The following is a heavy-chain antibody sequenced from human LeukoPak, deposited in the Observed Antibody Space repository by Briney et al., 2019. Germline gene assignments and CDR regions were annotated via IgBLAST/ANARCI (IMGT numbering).Heavy chain of an antibody. J-gene: IGHJ4*02. CDR3: ARDFSRYCSGGSCYSDMGY. V-gene: IGHV1-69*05. D-gene: IGHD2-15*01. CDR2: ITPIFGTA. Sequence: SVKVSCKASGGTFSSYAISWVRQAPGQGLEWMGGITPIFGTANYAQKFQGRVTITTDESTSTAYMELSSLRSEGTAVYYCARDFSRYCSGGSCYSDMGYWGQGTLVTVSS. CDR1: GGTFSSYA.